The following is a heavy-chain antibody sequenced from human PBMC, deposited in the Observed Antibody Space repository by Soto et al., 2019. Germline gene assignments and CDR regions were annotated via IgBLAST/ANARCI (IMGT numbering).Heavy chain of an antibody. CDR3: ARISGYDYFPFDY. D-gene: IGHD5-12*01. CDR1: GGSISSGDYY. Sequence: SETLSLTCTVSGGSISSGDYYWSWIRQPPGKGLEWIGYIYYSGSTYYNPSLKSRVTISVDTSKNQFSLKLSSVTAADTAVYYCARISGYDYFPFDYWGQGTLVTVSS. J-gene: IGHJ4*02. CDR2: IYYSGST. V-gene: IGHV4-30-4*01.